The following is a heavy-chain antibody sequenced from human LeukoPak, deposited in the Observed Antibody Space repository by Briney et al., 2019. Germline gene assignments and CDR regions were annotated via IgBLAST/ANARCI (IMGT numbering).Heavy chain of an antibody. J-gene: IGHJ4*02. V-gene: IGHV3-7*01. CDR2: IKEDGSAK. Sequence: GGSLRLSCEASGLSISNSWMAWVRRAPGKGLEWVANIKEDGSAKFYVDSVKGRFTISRDNAKDSLSLQMNSLRVEDTAVYYCATALDAPAGPDWGQGTLVTVSS. D-gene: IGHD6-13*01. CDR1: GLSISNSW. CDR3: ATALDAPAGPD.